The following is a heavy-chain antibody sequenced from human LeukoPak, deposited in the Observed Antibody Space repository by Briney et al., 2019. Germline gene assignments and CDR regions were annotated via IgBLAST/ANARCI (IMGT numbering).Heavy chain of an antibody. D-gene: IGHD6-19*01. CDR2: LYSGGDT. V-gene: IGHV3-53*01. CDR3: ARARGSGWLDFDC. Sequence: PGGSLRLSCAASGFTVSSNCMNWVRQAPGKGLEWVSVLYSGGDTYYTDSVKGRFTISRDNSKNTLYLQMNSLRVEDTAVYYCARARGSGWLDFDCWGQGTLVTVSS. CDR1: GFTVSSNC. J-gene: IGHJ4*02.